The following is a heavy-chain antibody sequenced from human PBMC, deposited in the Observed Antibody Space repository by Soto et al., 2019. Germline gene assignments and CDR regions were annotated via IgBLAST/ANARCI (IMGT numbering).Heavy chain of an antibody. Sequence: ASVKVSCKASGYTFTSYYMHWVRQAPGQGLEWMGIINPSGGSTSYAQKFQGRVTMTRDTSTSTVYMELSSLRSEDTAVYYCARDDLRRTRSDAFDIWGQGTMVTVSS. CDR2: INPSGGST. J-gene: IGHJ3*02. V-gene: IGHV1-46*03. CDR1: GYTFTSYY. CDR3: ARDDLRRTRSDAFDI.